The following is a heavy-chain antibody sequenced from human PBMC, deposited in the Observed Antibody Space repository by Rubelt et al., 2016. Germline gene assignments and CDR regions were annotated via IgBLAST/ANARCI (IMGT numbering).Heavy chain of an antibody. D-gene: IGHD5-12*01. J-gene: IGHJ4*02. Sequence: QLQLQESGPGLVKPSETLSLTCTVSGGSISSRSYYWGWIRQPPGKGLEWIGSIYYSGSTYYNPSLQRRVTIYVNRSKNQLALKGNSVTAADTAVYYCARSSGYDYVYDYWGQGTLVTVSS. CDR2: IYYSGST. CDR1: GGSISSRSYY. CDR3: ARSSGYDYVYDY. V-gene: IGHV4-39*01.